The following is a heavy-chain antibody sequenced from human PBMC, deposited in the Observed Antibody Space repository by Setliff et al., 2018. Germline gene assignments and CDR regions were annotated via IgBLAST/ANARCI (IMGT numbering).Heavy chain of an antibody. D-gene: IGHD2-2*01. Sequence: PSETLSLTCSVSGCSISSGSYFWNWIRQPAGKGLEWIGRIYTSGSTKYNPSLKSRVTISADTSKNQFSLRLSSVTAADTAMYYCARSDDNAEYPDYWGQGTLVTVSS. CDR1: GCSISSGSYF. J-gene: IGHJ4*02. V-gene: IGHV4-61*02. CDR3: ARSDDNAEYPDY. CDR2: IYTSGST.